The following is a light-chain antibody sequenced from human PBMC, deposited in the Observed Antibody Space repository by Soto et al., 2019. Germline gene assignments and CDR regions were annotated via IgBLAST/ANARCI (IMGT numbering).Light chain of an antibody. CDR2: DAS. J-gene: IGKJ2*01. Sequence: EIVLTQSPATISLSPGERATLSCRASQSVSSYLAWYQQKPGQAPRLLIYDASDRATGIPARFSGSGSGTDFTLTISSLEPEDFAVYYCQQYNNWPPYTFGQGTKLEIK. V-gene: IGKV3-11*01. CDR3: QQYNNWPPYT. CDR1: QSVSSY.